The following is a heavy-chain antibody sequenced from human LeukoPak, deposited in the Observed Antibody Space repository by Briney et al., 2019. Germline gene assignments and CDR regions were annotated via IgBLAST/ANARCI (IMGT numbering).Heavy chain of an antibody. V-gene: IGHV3-23*01. Sequence: GGSLRLSCAASGFTFSSYAMSWVRQAPGKGLEWVSAISGRGGSTYYADSVKGRFTISRDNSKNTLYLQMNSLRVEDMALYYCAKGKDVAVAGTFDYWGQGTLVTVSS. CDR2: ISGRGGST. CDR3: AKGKDVAVAGTFDY. J-gene: IGHJ4*02. D-gene: IGHD6-19*01. CDR1: GFTFSSYA.